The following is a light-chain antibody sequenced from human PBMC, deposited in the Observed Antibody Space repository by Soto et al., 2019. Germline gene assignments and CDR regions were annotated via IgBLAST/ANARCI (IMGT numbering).Light chain of an antibody. J-gene: IGKJ2*01. CDR2: GAS. CDR1: QSIGTN. Sequence: DIQMTQSPSSLSASEGDRVTISCRASQSIGTNLNWFHQRAGKAPKLLIYGASSLQSGVPARFSGSGSGTDFTLTISSLQPEDFGTYYCQQSDDSPLTFGQGTKLEIK. V-gene: IGKV1-39*01. CDR3: QQSDDSPLT.